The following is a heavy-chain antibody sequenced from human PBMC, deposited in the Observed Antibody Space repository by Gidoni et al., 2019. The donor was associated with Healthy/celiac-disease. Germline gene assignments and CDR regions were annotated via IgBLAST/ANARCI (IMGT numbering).Heavy chain of an antibody. CDR1: GYSISSGYY. D-gene: IGHD3-10*01. V-gene: IGHV4-38-2*01. CDR2: IYHSGST. J-gene: IGHJ2*01. Sequence: QVQLQESGPGLVKPSETLSLTCAVSGYSISSGYYWGWIRQPPGKGLEWIGSIYHSGSTYYNPSLKSRVTISVDTSKNQFSLKLSSVTAADTAVYYCVVAHGPGDWYFDLWGRGTLVTVSS. CDR3: VVAHGPGDWYFDL.